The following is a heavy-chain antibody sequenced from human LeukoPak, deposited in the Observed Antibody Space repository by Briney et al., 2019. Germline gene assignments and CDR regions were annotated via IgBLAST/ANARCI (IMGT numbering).Heavy chain of an antibody. CDR3: ARDGDSSGYYYHF. V-gene: IGHV4-39*02. CDR2: IYYSGST. Sequence: SGTLSLTCVVSGGSISSSSYYWGWIRQPPGKGLEWIGSIYYSGSTYYNPSLKSRVTISVDTSKNQFSLKLSSVTAADTAVYYCARDGDSSGYYYHFWGQGTLVTVSS. CDR1: GGSISSSSYY. D-gene: IGHD3-22*01. J-gene: IGHJ4*02.